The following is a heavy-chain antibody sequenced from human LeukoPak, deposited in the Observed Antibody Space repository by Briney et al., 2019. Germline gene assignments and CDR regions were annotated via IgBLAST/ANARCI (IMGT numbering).Heavy chain of an antibody. CDR1: GGSISSYY. CDR2: IYYSGST. V-gene: IGHV4-59*01. J-gene: IGHJ4*02. CDR3: ARGGGWGNWNDAVDY. Sequence: SETLSLTCTVSGGSISSYYWSWIRQPPGKGLEWIGYIYYSGSTNYNPSLKSRVTISVDTSKNQFSLKVNSVTAADTAVYYCARGGGWGNWNDAVDYWGQGTLVTVSS. D-gene: IGHD1-1*01.